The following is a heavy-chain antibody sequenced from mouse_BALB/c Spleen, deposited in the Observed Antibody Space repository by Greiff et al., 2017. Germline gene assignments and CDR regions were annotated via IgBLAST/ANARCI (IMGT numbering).Heavy chain of an antibody. J-gene: IGHJ1*01. CDR1: GFTFSSYA. D-gene: IGHD1-1*01. CDR3: ARGYYGSSPRYFDV. CDR2: ISSGGST. Sequence: EVNVVESGGGLVKPGGSLKLSCAASGFTFSSYAMSWVRQTPEKRLEWVASISSGGSTYYPDSVKGRFTISRDNARNILYLQMSSLRSEDTAMYYCARGYYGSSPRYFDVWGAGTTVTVSS. V-gene: IGHV5-6-5*01.